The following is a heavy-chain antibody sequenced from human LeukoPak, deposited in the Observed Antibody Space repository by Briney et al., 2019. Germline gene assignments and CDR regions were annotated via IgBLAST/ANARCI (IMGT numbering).Heavy chain of an antibody. D-gene: IGHD2-2*01. J-gene: IGHJ4*02. CDR3: ARVSGQLLSYSVY. CDR1: GFTFSRLG. Sequence: KGSWKASGFTFSRLGIRWGGHAPGQRLEWGGWISAYDGNTNYAQKLQGRVTMTTDTSTSTAYMELRSLRSDDTAVYYCARVSGQLLSYSVYWGQGTLVTVSS. CDR2: ISAYDGNT. V-gene: IGHV1-18*01.